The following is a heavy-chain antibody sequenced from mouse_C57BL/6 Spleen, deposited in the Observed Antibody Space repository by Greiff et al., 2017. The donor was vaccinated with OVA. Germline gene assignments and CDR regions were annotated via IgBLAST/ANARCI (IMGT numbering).Heavy chain of an antibody. Sequence: EVMLVESGGGLVQPGGSLKLSCAASGFTFSDYYMYWVRQTPEKRLEWVAYISNGGGSTYYPDTVKGRFPISRDNAKNTLYLQMSRLKSEDTAMYYCARDYYGSSYVFVWGTGTTVTVSS. CDR3: ARDYYGSSYVFV. J-gene: IGHJ1*03. CDR2: ISNGGGST. V-gene: IGHV5-12*01. D-gene: IGHD1-1*01. CDR1: GFTFSDYY.